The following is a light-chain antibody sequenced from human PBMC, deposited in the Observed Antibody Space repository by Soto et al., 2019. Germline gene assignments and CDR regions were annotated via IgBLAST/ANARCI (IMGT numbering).Light chain of an antibody. V-gene: IGKV1-12*01. J-gene: IGKJ5*01. CDR1: QGVSKW. Sequence: DIQLTQSPSSLSASVEDRVTITCRASQGVSKWLAWYQQKPGKAPILLIHGASNLQTGVPSRFSGSGSGTDFVLTITSLQPEDIATYFCQQANSFPLTFGQGTRLEIK. CDR3: QQANSFPLT. CDR2: GAS.